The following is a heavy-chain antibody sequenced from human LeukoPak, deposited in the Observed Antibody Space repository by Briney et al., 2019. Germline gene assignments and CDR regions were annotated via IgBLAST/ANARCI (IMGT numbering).Heavy chain of an antibody. CDR3: ARDIPPYSGSDY. CDR1: GYTFTSYG. CDR2: ISAYNGNT. J-gene: IGHJ4*02. Sequence: GASVKVSCKASGYTFTSYGISWVRQAPGQALEWMGWISAYNGNTNYAQKFQGRVTMTRDTSISTAYMELSRLRSDDTAVYYCARDIPPYSGSDYWGQGTLVTVSS. D-gene: IGHD1-26*01. V-gene: IGHV1-18*01.